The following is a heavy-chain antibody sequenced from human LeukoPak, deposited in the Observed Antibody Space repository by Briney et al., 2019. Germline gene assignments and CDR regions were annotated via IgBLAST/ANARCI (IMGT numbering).Heavy chain of an antibody. CDR1: GYTFTSYG. J-gene: IGHJ4*02. CDR2: ISAYNGNT. D-gene: IGHD1-26*01. Sequence: RASVKVSCTASGYTFTSYGISWVRQAPGQGLEWMGWISAYNGNTNYAQKLQGRVTMTTDTSTSTAYMELRSLRSDDTAVYYCARGSGSYNYPHFDHWGQGTLVTVSS. CDR3: ARGSGSYNYPHFDH. V-gene: IGHV1-18*01.